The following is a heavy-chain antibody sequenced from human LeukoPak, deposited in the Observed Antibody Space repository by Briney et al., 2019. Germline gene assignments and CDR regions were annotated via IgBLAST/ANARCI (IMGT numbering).Heavy chain of an antibody. D-gene: IGHD1-1*01. V-gene: IGHV1-2*02. Sequence: ASVKVSCKASGYTFTGYYTHWVRQAPGQGLEWMGWINPNSGGTNYAQKFQGRVTMTRDTSISTAYMELSRLRSDDTAVYYCASGEVGYNIPFDYWGQGTLVTVSS. CDR1: GYTFTGYY. CDR3: ASGEVGYNIPFDY. CDR2: INPNSGGT. J-gene: IGHJ4*02.